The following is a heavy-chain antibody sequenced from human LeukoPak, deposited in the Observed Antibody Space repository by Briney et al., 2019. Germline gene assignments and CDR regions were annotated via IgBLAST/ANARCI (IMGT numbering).Heavy chain of an antibody. D-gene: IGHD2-2*01. CDR3: AKDCNKYCSSTSCSSDY. J-gene: IGHJ4*02. Sequence: GGSLRLSCAASGFTFSSYAMSWVRQAPGKGLEWVSAISGSGGSTYYADSVKGRFTISRDNSKNTLYLQMNSLRAEDTAVYYCAKDCNKYCSSTSCSSDYWGQGTLVTVSS. CDR2: ISGSGGST. CDR1: GFTFSSYA. V-gene: IGHV3-23*01.